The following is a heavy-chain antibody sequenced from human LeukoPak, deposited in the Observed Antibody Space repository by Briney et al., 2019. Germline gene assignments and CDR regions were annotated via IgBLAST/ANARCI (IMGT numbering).Heavy chain of an antibody. V-gene: IGHV4-38-2*02. D-gene: IGHD1-7*01. CDR1: GYSISSGYY. J-gene: IGHJ4*02. CDR2: IYHSGST. CDR3: ARASSWCSYNWNYWCFWNY. Sequence: PSETLSLTCTVSGYSISSGYYWGWIRQPPGKGLEWIGSIYHSGSTYYNPSLKSRVTISVDTSKNQFSLKLSSVTAADTAVYYCARASSWCSYNWNYWCFWNYWGQGTLVTVSS.